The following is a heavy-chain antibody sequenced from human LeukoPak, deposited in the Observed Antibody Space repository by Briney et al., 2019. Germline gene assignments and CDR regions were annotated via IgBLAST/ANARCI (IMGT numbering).Heavy chain of an antibody. CDR3: ARDFKRHYYDSSGSPPDY. CDR2: ISAYNGNT. D-gene: IGHD3-22*01. Sequence: GASVKVSCKASGYTFTSYGISWVRQAPGQGLEWMGWISAYNGNTNYAQKLQGRVTMTTDTSTSTAYMELRSLRSDDTAVYYCARDFKRHYYDSSGSPPDYWGQGTLVTVSS. J-gene: IGHJ4*02. V-gene: IGHV1-18*01. CDR1: GYTFTSYG.